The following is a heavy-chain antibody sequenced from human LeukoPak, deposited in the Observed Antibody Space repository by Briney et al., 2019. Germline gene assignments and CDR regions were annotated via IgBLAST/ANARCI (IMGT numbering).Heavy chain of an antibody. V-gene: IGHV3-23*01. J-gene: IGHJ4*02. CDR3: ARAPVTSCSGVLCYPFDY. CDR1: GFTLNNYA. D-gene: IGHD2-15*01. Sequence: GGSLRLSCAASGFTLNNYAMSWVRQAPGKGLEWVSATSSSDAGTYHADSVRGRFTISRDNSKNTLYPQMNSLRAEDAAVYYCARAPVTSCSGVLCYPFDYWGQGTLVTVSS. CDR2: TSSSDAGT.